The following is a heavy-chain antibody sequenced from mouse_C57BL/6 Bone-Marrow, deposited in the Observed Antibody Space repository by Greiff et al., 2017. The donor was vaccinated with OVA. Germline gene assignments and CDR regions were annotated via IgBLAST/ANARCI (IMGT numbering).Heavy chain of an antibody. V-gene: IGHV5-4*03. Sequence: EVKLVESGGGLVKPGGSLKLSCAASGFTFSSYAMSWVRQTPEKRLEWVATISDGGSYTYYPDNVKGRFTISRDNAKNNLYLQMSHLKSEDTAMYYSARRDYGSSYDMDYWGQGTTLTVSS. CDR3: ARRDYGSSYDMDY. D-gene: IGHD1-1*01. J-gene: IGHJ2*01. CDR1: GFTFSSYA. CDR2: ISDGGSYT.